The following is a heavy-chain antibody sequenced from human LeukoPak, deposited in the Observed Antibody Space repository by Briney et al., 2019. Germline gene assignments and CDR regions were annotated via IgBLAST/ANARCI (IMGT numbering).Heavy chain of an antibody. J-gene: IGHJ2*01. Sequence: QPGGSLRLSCAASGFTFSCYWMSWVRQAPGKGLEWVANIKQDGSEKYYVDSVKGRFTISRDNAKNSLYLQMNSLRAEDTAVYYCARDNLWRYDILTGDRRTSGPYWYFDLWGRGTLVTVSS. CDR3: ARDNLWRYDILTGDRRTSGPYWYFDL. V-gene: IGHV3-7*01. CDR2: IKQDGSEK. CDR1: GFTFSCYW. D-gene: IGHD3-9*01.